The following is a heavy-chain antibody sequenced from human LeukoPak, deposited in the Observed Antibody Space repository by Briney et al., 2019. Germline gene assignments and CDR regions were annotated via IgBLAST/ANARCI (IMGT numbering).Heavy chain of an antibody. Sequence: PSETLSLTCAVYGGSFSGYYWSWIRQPPGKGLEWIGEINHSGSTNYNPSLKSRVTISVDTSKNQFSLKLSSVTAADTAVYYCARLRLTGDAFDIWGQGTMVTVSS. D-gene: IGHD7-27*01. CDR2: INHSGST. CDR1: GGSFSGYY. J-gene: IGHJ3*02. CDR3: ARLRLTGDAFDI. V-gene: IGHV4-34*01.